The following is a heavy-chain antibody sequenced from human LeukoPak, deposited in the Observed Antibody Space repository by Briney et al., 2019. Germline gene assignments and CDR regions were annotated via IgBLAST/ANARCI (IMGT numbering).Heavy chain of an antibody. D-gene: IGHD6-19*01. CDR1: GFTFSSYA. Sequence: PGGSLRLSCAASGFTFSSYAMSWVRQAPGKGLEWVSTISGSGGNSFYADSVKGRFTISRDNSKNTLYLQMNSLRAEDTAVYYCARAQWLVSGRYIDYWGQGTLVTVSA. CDR2: ISGSGGNS. CDR3: ARAQWLVSGRYIDY. V-gene: IGHV3-23*01. J-gene: IGHJ4*02.